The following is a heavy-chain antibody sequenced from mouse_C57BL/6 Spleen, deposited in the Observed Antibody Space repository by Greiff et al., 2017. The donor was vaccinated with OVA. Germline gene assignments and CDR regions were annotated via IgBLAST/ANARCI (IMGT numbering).Heavy chain of an antibody. D-gene: IGHD2-4*01. J-gene: IGHJ4*01. CDR1: GYTFTDHT. CDR2: IYPRDGST. V-gene: IGHV1-78*01. CDR3: ARHNFYYDPYAMDY. Sequence: VKLQESDAELVKPGASVKISCKVSGYTFTDHTIHWMKQRPEQGLEWIGYIYPRDGSTKYNEKFKGKATLTADKSSSTAYMQLNSLTSEDSAVYFCARHNFYYDPYAMDYWGQGTSVTVSS.